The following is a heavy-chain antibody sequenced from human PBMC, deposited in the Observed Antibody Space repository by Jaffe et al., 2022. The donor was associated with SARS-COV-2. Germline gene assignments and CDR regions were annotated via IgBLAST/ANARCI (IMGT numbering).Heavy chain of an antibody. Sequence: QVQLVESGGGVVQPGRSLRLSCAASGFTFSSYAMHWVRQAPGKGLEWVAVISYDGSNKYYADSVKGRFTISRDNSKNTLYLQMNSLRAEDTAVYYCARGQWELPQYFQHWGQGTLVTVSS. J-gene: IGHJ1*01. V-gene: IGHV3-30-3*01. CDR1: GFTFSSYA. D-gene: IGHD1-26*01. CDR2: ISYDGSNK. CDR3: ARGQWELPQYFQH.